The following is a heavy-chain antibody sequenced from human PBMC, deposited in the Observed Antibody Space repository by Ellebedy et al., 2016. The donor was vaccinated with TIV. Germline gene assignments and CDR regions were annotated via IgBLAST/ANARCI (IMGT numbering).Heavy chain of an antibody. CDR3: ARVLRATSGMDV. J-gene: IGHJ6*02. CDR2: INPDSGGT. CDR1: EYTFTGYY. Sequence: ASVKVSCKASEYTFTGYYINWVRQAPGQGLEWMGWINPDSGGTNLPQKFQGRVTMTRDTSVNTAYMELSRLQSDDTAVYYCARVLRATSGMDVWGQGTTVIVS. V-gene: IGHV1-2*02. D-gene: IGHD4/OR15-4a*01.